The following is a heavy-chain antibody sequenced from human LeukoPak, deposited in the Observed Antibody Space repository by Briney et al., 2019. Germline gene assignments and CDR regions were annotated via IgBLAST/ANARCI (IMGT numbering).Heavy chain of an antibody. CDR1: GFTFSSYE. CDR2: ISRSGSTI. D-gene: IGHD4-23*01. V-gene: IGHV3-48*03. J-gene: IGHJ3*02. Sequence: GGSLRLSCAASGFTFSSYEMNWVRQAPGKGLEWVSYISRSGSTIYYADSVKGRFTISRDNAKKSLYLQMNRLRAEDTAVYYCARETMVVNDAFDIWGQGTPVTVSS. CDR3: ARETMVVNDAFDI.